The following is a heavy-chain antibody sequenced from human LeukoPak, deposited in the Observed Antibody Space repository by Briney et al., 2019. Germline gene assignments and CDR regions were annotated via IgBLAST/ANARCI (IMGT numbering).Heavy chain of an antibody. D-gene: IGHD6-6*01. CDR3: ARDYTSIAAGSGY. V-gene: IGHV3-23*01. Sequence: GGSLRLSCAASGFTFSSFAMSWVRQAPGKGLEWVSGIGGSDDSTSYADSVKGRFTISRDNAKNSLYLQMNSLRAEDTAVYYCARDYTSIAAGSGYWGQGTLVTVSS. CDR1: GFTFSSFA. CDR2: IGGSDDST. J-gene: IGHJ4*02.